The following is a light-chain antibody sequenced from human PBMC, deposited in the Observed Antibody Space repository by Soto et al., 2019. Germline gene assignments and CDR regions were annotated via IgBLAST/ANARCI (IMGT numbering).Light chain of an antibody. CDR3: QQFYNYPIT. J-gene: IGKJ5*01. CDR1: QAISNS. V-gene: IGKV1D-13*01. Sequence: AIQLTQSPSSLSASIGDRVTITCRASQAISNSLAWYQQKPGKAPKLLIHDASSLESGVPSRFSGSGSGTDFSLTISSLQPEDFASYYCQQFYNYPITFGQGTRLEIK. CDR2: DAS.